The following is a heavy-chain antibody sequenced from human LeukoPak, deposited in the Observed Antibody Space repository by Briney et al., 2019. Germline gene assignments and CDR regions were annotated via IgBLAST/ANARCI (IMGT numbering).Heavy chain of an antibody. J-gene: IGHJ4*02. CDR1: GFTIDDYG. Sequence: GGSLRLSCAASGFTIDDYGMSWVRQAPGKGLEWVSGINWNGGSTGYADSVKGRFTISRDNAKNSLYLQMNSLRAEDTALYYCARVEYYDFWSGIDYWGQGTLVTVSS. D-gene: IGHD3-3*01. CDR2: INWNGGST. CDR3: ARVEYYDFWSGIDY. V-gene: IGHV3-20*04.